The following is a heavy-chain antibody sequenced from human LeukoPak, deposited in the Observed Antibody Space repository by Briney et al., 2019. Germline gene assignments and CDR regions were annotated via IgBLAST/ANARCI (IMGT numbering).Heavy chain of an antibody. CDR3: ARVDGSGSYYIYYYYYMDV. V-gene: IGHV3-7*01. J-gene: IGHJ6*03. CDR2: IKQDGSEK. D-gene: IGHD3-10*01. Sequence: PGGSLRLSCAASGFTFSSYWVSWVRQAPGKGLEWVANIKQDGSEKYYVDSVKGRFTISRDNAKNSLYLQMNSLRAEDTAVYYCARVDGSGSYYIYYYYYMDVWGKGTTVTVSS. CDR1: GFTFSSYW.